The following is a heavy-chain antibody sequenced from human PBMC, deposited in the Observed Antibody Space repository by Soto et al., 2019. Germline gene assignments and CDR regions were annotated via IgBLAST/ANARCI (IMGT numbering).Heavy chain of an antibody. V-gene: IGHV4-34*01. D-gene: IGHD3-22*01. CDR2: INHSGST. CDR1: GGSFSGYY. CDR3: ARPYDSSGYLYY. J-gene: IGHJ4*02. Sequence: PSETLSLTCAVYGGSFSGYYWSWIRQPPGKGLEWIGEINHSGSTNYNPSLKSRVTISVDTSKNQFSLKLSSVTAADTAVYYCARPYDSSGYLYYWGQGTLVTVSS.